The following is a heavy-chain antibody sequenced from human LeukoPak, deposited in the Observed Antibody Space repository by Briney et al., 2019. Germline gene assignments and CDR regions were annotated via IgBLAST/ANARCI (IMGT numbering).Heavy chain of an antibody. CDR2: INPNSGGT. V-gene: IGHV1-2*02. CDR1: GYTFTGYY. Sequence: ASVKVSCKASGYTFTGYYMHWVRQAPGQGLEWMGWINPNSGGTNYAQKFQGRVTMTRDTSISTAYMELSRLRSDDTAVYYCARGGTMVRGVIKNNWFDPWGQGTLVTVSS. CDR3: ARGGTMVRGVIKNNWFDP. J-gene: IGHJ5*02. D-gene: IGHD3-10*01.